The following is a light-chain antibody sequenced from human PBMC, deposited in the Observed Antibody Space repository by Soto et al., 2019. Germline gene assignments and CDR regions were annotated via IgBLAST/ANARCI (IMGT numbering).Light chain of an antibody. V-gene: IGKV3-20*01. CDR3: QQYGSRTWT. CDR1: QRVGGNY. Sequence: ELVLTQSPVTLSLSPGERATLSCRASQRVGGNYLAWYQQTRGQSPRLLIYDASSRATDIPDRFSGSGSGTDFTLTITNVEPEDFAVYYCQQYGSRTWTFGQGTKLEMK. J-gene: IGKJ1*01. CDR2: DAS.